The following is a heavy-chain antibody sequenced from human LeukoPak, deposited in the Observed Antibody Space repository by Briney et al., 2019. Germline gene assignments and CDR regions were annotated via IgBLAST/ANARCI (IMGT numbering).Heavy chain of an antibody. Sequence: GGSLRLSCAASGFTVSSNYMSWVRQAPGKGLEWVSVIYSGGSTYYADSVKGRFTISRDNSKNTLYLQMNSLRAEDTAVYYCARDVAAAGTGIFDYWGQGTLVTVSS. CDR3: ARDVAAAGTGIFDY. J-gene: IGHJ4*02. V-gene: IGHV3-66*01. CDR2: IYSGGST. CDR1: GFTVSSNY. D-gene: IGHD6-13*01.